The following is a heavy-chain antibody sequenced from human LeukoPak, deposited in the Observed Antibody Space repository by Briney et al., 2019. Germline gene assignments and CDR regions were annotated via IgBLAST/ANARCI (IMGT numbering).Heavy chain of an antibody. CDR1: GYTFINYD. CDR3: ARGPRDYDESIRYNWFDP. CDR2: MNPKSDST. D-gene: IGHD4-17*01. J-gene: IGHJ5*02. V-gene: IGHV1-8*01. Sequence: ASVKVSCKASGYTFINYDINWVRQATGQGLEWMGWMNPKSDSTGYAQKFQGRVTMTRDTSISTAYMELSSLRSEDTAVYYCARGPRDYDESIRYNWFDPWGQGTLVTVSS.